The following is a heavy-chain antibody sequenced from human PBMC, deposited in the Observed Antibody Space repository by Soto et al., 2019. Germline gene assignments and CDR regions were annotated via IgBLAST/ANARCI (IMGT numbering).Heavy chain of an antibody. V-gene: IGHV4-31*03. Sequence: QVQLQESGPGLVKPSQTLSLTCTVSGGSISSGGYYWSWIRQHPGKGLEWIGYIYYSGSTYYNPSLKSRVTISGDTSKNQFSLKLSSVTAADTAVYYCARDGTLEAAAGDYYYGMDVWGQGTTVTVSS. J-gene: IGHJ6*02. CDR3: ARDGTLEAAAGDYYYGMDV. CDR2: IYYSGST. CDR1: GGSISSGGYY. D-gene: IGHD6-13*01.